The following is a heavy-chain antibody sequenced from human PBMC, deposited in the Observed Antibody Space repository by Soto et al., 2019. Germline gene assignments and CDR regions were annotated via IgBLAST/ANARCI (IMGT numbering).Heavy chain of an antibody. CDR1: GGTFSSYA. J-gene: IGHJ4*02. CDR2: IIPIFGTA. D-gene: IGHD5-12*01. Sequence: QVQLVQSGAEVKKPGSSVKVSCKASGGTFSSYAISWVRQAPGQGLEWMGGIIPIFGTANYAQKFQGRVTINADESTSTAYMELSSLRSEDTAVYYCARDGTEMATTQEGNYWGQGTLVTVSS. V-gene: IGHV1-69*12. CDR3: ARDGTEMATTQEGNY.